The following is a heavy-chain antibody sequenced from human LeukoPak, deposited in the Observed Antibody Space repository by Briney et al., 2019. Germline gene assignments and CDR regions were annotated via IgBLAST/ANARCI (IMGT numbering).Heavy chain of an antibody. CDR1: GFTFSSYA. V-gene: IGHV3-64*01. D-gene: IGHD5-18*01. J-gene: IGHJ4*02. CDR3: ARVIGGYSYAPFDY. Sequence: WGSVSLNCAASGFTFSSYAMHWVGQAPGKGLEYVSAIRSNGGSTYYANSVKSRFIISRDNSKNTLYLQMGSLRAEDMAVYYCARVIGGYSYAPFDYWGQGTLVTVSS. CDR2: IRSNGGST.